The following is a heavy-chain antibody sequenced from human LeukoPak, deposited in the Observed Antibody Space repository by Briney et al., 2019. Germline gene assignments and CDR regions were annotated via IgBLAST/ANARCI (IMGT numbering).Heavy chain of an antibody. J-gene: IGHJ3*02. V-gene: IGHV3-23*01. CDR1: GFTFSNYA. CDR3: ARDHHRRLYDSQARNTFDI. Sequence: GSLKLSCAASGFTFSNYAMSWVRQAPGKWLEWVSAISGSASSTYYADSVKGRFTISRDNAKNSLYLQMNSLRAEDTAVYYCARDHHRRLYDSQARNTFDIWGQGTMVTVSS. D-gene: IGHD3-22*01. CDR2: ISGSASST.